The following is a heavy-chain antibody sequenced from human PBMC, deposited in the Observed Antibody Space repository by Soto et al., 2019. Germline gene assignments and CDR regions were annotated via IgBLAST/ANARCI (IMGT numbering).Heavy chain of an antibody. D-gene: IGHD2-8*02. V-gene: IGHV5-51*01. CDR2: IYPCDSDT. CDR1: GYAFSSYW. Sequence: ESLKMSCQGAGYAFSSYWIAWVRQMPGKGLEWMGIIYPCDSDTRYSPSFQGQVTISVDKSITTAYLQWSSLKASDTAMYYCARGYCTATICDPWFDPWGQGTLVTVSS. J-gene: IGHJ5*02. CDR3: ARGYCTATICDPWFDP.